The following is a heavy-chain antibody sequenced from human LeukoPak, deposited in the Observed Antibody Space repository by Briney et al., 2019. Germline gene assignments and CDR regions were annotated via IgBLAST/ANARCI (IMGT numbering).Heavy chain of an antibody. CDR1: GGSISSGGYS. CDR3: ARSTTVTPVRSWYFDL. D-gene: IGHD4-17*01. J-gene: IGHJ2*01. CDR2: IYHSGST. Sequence: SQTLSLTCAVSGGSISSGGYSWSWIRQPPGKGLEWIGYIYHSGSTYYNPSLKSRVTISVDRSKNQFSLKLSSVTAADTAVYYCARSTTVTPVRSWYFDLWGRGTLVTVSS. V-gene: IGHV4-30-2*01.